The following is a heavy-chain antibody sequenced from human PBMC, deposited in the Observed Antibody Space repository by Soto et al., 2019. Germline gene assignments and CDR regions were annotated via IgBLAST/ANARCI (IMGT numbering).Heavy chain of an antibody. CDR2: ISGSGGST. V-gene: IGHV3-23*01. CDR1: GFTFGSYA. D-gene: IGHD4-4*01. J-gene: IGHJ6*02. Sequence: EVQLLESGGGLVQPGGSLRLSCAASGFTFGSYAMSWVRQAPGKGLERVSAISGSGGSTYYADSVKGRFTISRDNSKNTLYLQMNSLRAEDTAVYYCAYIEHIPPRNQKNYYYYGMDVWGQGTTVTVSS. CDR3: AYIEHIPPRNQKNYYYYGMDV.